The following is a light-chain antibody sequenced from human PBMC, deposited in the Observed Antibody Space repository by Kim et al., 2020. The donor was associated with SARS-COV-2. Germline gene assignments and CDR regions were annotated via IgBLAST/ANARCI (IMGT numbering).Light chain of an antibody. CDR3: QQRSNWPPLT. CDR1: QSVGNS. Sequence: SPGERATPSVSASQSVGNSLAWYRQKPGQAPRPLIYDAARRATGIAARFSGSGCGSDFTFTITSLEPEDVAVDYCQQRSNWPPLTFGGGTKVEIK. CDR2: DAA. V-gene: IGKV3-11*01. J-gene: IGKJ4*01.